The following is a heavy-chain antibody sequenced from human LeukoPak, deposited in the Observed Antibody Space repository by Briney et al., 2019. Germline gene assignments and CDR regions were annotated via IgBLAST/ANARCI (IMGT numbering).Heavy chain of an antibody. CDR2: INWNGGST. CDR1: GFTFDDYG. J-gene: IGHJ4*02. V-gene: IGHV3-20*04. Sequence: GGSLRLSCAASGFTFDDYGMSWVRRAPGKGLEWVSGINWNGGSTGYADSVKGRFTISRDNAKNSLYLQMNSLRAEDTALYYCARGRGETAAGNYFDYWGQGTLVTVSS. D-gene: IGHD6-13*01. CDR3: ARGRGETAAGNYFDY.